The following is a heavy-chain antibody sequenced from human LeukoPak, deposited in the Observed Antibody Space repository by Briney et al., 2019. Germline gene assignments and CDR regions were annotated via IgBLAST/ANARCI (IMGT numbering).Heavy chain of an antibody. J-gene: IGHJ4*02. Sequence: PSETLSLTCTVCGGFISRYYWSWTRQPAGKGLEWIGRIYTSGSTNYNPSLKSRVTMPVDTSTNQFSLKLSSVTAPDMAVRSCTRITRSGGRCYFDYWGQGTLVTVSS. V-gene: IGHV4-4*07. CDR2: IYTSGST. CDR1: GGFISRYY. D-gene: IGHD2-15*01. CDR3: TRITRSGGRCYFDY.